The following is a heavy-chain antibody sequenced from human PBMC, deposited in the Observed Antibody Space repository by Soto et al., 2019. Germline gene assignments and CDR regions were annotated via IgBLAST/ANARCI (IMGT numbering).Heavy chain of an antibody. D-gene: IGHD7-27*01. CDR2: MSPKSGDT. CDR3: AGCRASWGFDF. CDR1: GYTFTSND. Sequence: QVQLVQSGAEVKKPGASVKVSCKGSGYTFTSNDINWVRQATGQGFEWMGWMSPKSGDTGYSQKVQGRVTMTRDTSRSTAYRGLSSLRSEDTAVYYCAGCRASWGFDFRGQGTLVTVSS. J-gene: IGHJ4*02. V-gene: IGHV1-8*01.